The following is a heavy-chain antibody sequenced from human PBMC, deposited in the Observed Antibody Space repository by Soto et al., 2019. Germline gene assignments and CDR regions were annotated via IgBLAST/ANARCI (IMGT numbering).Heavy chain of an antibody. CDR2: IDPRDSYV. CDR3: ARLFCSTTTCDSWFDP. CDR1: GCTFTTFW. V-gene: IGHV5-10-1*01. Sequence: XESLKISCTGCGCTFTTFWISWVRQMPGKGLEWMGRIDPRDSYVNYSPSFQGHVTISLDKSISTAYLQWGSLKASDTAMYYCARLFCSTTTCDSWFDPWGQGTLVTVSS. D-gene: IGHD2-2*01. J-gene: IGHJ5*02.